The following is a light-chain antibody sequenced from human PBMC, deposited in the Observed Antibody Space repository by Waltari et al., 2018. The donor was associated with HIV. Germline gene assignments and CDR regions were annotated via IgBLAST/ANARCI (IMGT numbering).Light chain of an antibody. CDR1: SVRSYY. CDR3: NSRDDSGHWL. Sequence: SSELAQDPAVSVALGQTVRITCQGGSVRSYYASWYQQKPGQAPVLVIYGENNRPSGIPDRFAGSRSGNTAALTIAGAQAEDEADYYCNSRDDSGHWLFGGGTKVTVL. CDR2: GEN. V-gene: IGLV3-19*01. J-gene: IGLJ3*02.